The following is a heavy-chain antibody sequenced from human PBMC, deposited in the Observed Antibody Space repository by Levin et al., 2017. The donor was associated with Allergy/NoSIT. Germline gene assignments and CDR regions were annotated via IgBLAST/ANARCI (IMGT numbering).Heavy chain of an antibody. Sequence: GSLRLSCAVYGGSFSGYYWSWIRQPPGKGLEWIGEINHSGSTNYNPSLKSRVTISVDTSKNQFSLKLSSVTAADTAVYYCARKISSGWYLGNAFDIWGQGTMVTVSS. CDR1: GGSFSGYY. J-gene: IGHJ3*02. CDR3: ARKISSGWYLGNAFDI. V-gene: IGHV4-34*01. D-gene: IGHD6-19*01. CDR2: INHSGST.